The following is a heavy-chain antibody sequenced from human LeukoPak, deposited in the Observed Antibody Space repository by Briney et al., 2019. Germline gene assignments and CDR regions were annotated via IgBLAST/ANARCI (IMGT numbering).Heavy chain of an antibody. Sequence: ASVKVSCKASGYTFTAYYIHWVRQAPGQGLEWMGWMNPNSGDTGYAQKFQGRVTMTRNTSTSTAYMELSSLRSEDTAVYYCARGYSYSYNDAFDIWGQGTMVTVSS. J-gene: IGHJ3*02. V-gene: IGHV1-8*02. CDR3: ARGYSYSYNDAFDI. D-gene: IGHD5-18*01. CDR1: GYTFTAYY. CDR2: MNPNSGDT.